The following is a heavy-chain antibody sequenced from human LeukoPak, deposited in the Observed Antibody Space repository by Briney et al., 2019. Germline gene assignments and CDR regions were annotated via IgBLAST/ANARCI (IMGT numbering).Heavy chain of an antibody. V-gene: IGHV1-18*01. D-gene: IGHD1-26*01. CDR3: AKSGSWLYMDV. CDR2: INTYTGDT. CDR1: GYTFTSYA. J-gene: IGHJ6*03. Sequence: ASVKVSCKASGYTFTSYAVTWVRQAPGQGLQWVGWINTYTGDTKHAQNLQDRVTVTTDTSTSTAYLELRSLRSDDTAVYYCAKSGSWLYMDVWGTGTTFTVSS.